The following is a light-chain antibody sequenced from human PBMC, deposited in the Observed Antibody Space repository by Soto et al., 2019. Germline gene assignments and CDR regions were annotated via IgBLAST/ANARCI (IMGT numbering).Light chain of an antibody. V-gene: IGLV1-40*01. CDR3: QSYDSSLSGHVV. CDR2: GNS. J-gene: IGLJ2*01. CDR1: SSNIGAGYD. Sequence: QSVLTQPPSVSGAPGQRVTLSCTGSSSNIGAGYDVHWYQQLPGTAPKLLIYGNSNRPSGVPDRFSGSQSGTSASLAITGLQAEDEADYYCQSYDSSLSGHVVFGGGTKLTVL.